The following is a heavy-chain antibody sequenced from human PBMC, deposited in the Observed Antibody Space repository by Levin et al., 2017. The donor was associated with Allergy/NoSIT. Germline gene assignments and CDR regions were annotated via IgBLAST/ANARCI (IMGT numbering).Heavy chain of an antibody. J-gene: IGHJ4*02. V-gene: IGHV3-23*01. CDR2: IINSGVGT. CDR3: AKDAIRGSDQPYYFDY. Sequence: GGSLRLSCAASGFTFNNYAMSWVRQAPGKGLEWVSAIINSGVGTYYADSVKGRFTISRDNSKNTMYLQMNSRRAEDTAVYFCAKDAIRGSDQPYYFDYWGQGTLVTASS. D-gene: IGHD6-19*01. CDR1: GFTFNNYA.